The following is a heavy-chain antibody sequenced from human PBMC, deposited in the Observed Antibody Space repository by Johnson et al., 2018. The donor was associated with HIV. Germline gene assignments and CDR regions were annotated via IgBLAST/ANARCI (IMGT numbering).Heavy chain of an antibody. CDR2: IYSGGST. V-gene: IGHV3-NL1*01. J-gene: IGHJ3*02. CDR3: ARGHSPDAFDI. D-gene: IGHD6-13*01. CDR1: GFTFSSYG. Sequence: QVQLVESGGGVVQPGGSLRLSCAASGFTFSSYGMHWVRQAPGKGLEWVSIIYSGGSTFYADSVKGRFTISRDNSKNTLYLQMNSLRAEDTAVYYCARGHSPDAFDIWGQGTIVTVSS.